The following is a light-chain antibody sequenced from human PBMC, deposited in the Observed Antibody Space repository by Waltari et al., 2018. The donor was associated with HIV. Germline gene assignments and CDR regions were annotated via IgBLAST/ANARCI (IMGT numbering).Light chain of an antibody. Sequence: QSVLTQSPSASGTPGQRVTISCSGSNSNIGSNTVNWYHQLPGTAPKLLIYSTYQRPSGVPDRYSASKSGTSASLAIRGLQPEDEADYYCATWDDSLNAWVFGGGTKLTVL. CDR2: STY. CDR1: NSNIGSNT. CDR3: ATWDDSLNAWV. V-gene: IGLV1-44*01. J-gene: IGLJ3*02.